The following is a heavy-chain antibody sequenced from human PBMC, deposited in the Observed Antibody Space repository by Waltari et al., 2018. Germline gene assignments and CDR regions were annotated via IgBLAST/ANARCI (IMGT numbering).Heavy chain of an antibody. Sequence: EVQLLESGGGLVQPGGSLRSSCAASGFTYSSYAMSWVRQAPGKGLEWVSVIYSGGSTYYADSVKGRFTISRDNSKDTLYLQMNSLRAEDTAVYYCAKSSGVAGIDYWGQGTLVTVSS. V-gene: IGHV3-23*03. CDR3: AKSSGVAGIDY. J-gene: IGHJ4*02. CDR2: IYSGGST. CDR1: GFTYSSYA. D-gene: IGHD6-19*01.